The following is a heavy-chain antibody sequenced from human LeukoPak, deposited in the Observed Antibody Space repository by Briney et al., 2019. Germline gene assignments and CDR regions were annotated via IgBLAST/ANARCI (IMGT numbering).Heavy chain of an antibody. V-gene: IGHV3-74*01. J-gene: IGHJ4*02. CDR1: GFTFSSYW. D-gene: IGHD5-12*01. CDR2: INSDGRST. CDR3: ARDRVGVSAYDSLFDY. Sequence: GGSLRLSCAASGFTFSSYWMHWVRQAPGKGLVGVSRINSDGRSTNYADSVKGRFTISRDNAKNTLYLQTNSLRAEDTAVYYCARDRVGVSAYDSLFDYWGQGTLVTVSS.